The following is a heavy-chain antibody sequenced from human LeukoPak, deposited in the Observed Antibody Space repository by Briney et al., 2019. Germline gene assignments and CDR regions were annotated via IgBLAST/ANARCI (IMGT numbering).Heavy chain of an antibody. CDR2: IHHTGST. J-gene: IGHJ4*02. Sequence: PSETLSLTCAVSGGSISSSNWWSWVRQSPGKGLEWIGEIHHTGSTNYNSSLKSRVTISVDKSKNQFSLTLSSVTAADAAVYYRARESGAALCYWGQGTLVTVSS. V-gene: IGHV4-4*02. D-gene: IGHD1-26*01. CDR3: ARESGAALCY. CDR1: GGSISSSNW.